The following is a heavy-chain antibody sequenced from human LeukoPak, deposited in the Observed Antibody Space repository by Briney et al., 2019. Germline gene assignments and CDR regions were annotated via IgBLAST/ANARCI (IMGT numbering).Heavy chain of an antibody. Sequence: KTSETLSLTCTVYGGSISSSSYYWGWIRQPPGKGLEWIGSIYYSGSTYYNPSLKSRVTISVDTSKNQFSLKLSSVTAADTAVYYCARDGYQPIDYWGQGTLVTVSS. J-gene: IGHJ4*02. V-gene: IGHV4-39*07. CDR3: ARDGYQPIDY. CDR2: IYYSGST. CDR1: GGSISSSSYY. D-gene: IGHD5-12*01.